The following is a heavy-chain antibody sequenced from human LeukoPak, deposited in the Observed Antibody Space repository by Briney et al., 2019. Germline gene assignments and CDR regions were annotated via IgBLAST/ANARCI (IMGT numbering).Heavy chain of an antibody. CDR3: ASKSGSKYYFDY. V-gene: IGHV4-38-2*02. Sequence: SETLSLTCTVSGYSISSGYYWGWIRQPPGKGLEWIGEIYHSGSTNYNPSLKSRVTISVDKSKNQFSLKLSSVTAADTAVYYCASKSGSKYYFDYWGQGTLVTVSS. D-gene: IGHD5-12*01. CDR2: IYHSGST. J-gene: IGHJ4*02. CDR1: GYSISSGYY.